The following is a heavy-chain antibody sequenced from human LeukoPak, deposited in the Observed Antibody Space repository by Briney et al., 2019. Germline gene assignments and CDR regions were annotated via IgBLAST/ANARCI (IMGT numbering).Heavy chain of an antibody. V-gene: IGHV4-4*07. CDR1: GGSISSYY. D-gene: IGHD1-26*01. CDR2: IYTSGTT. CDR3: ARALVGATPHYYYYYMDV. J-gene: IGHJ6*03. Sequence: SETLSLTCTVSGGSISSYYWSWIRQPAGKGLEWIGRIYTSGTTNYNPSLKSRVTMSVDTSKNQFSLKLSSVTAADTAVYYCARALVGATPHYYYYYMDVWGKGTTVTISS.